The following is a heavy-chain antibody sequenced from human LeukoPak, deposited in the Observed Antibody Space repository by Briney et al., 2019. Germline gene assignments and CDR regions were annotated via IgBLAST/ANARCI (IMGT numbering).Heavy chain of an antibody. V-gene: IGHV4-34*01. CDR2: INHSGST. Sequence: KPSETLSLTCAVYGGSFSGYYWSWIRQPPGKGLEWIGEINHSGSTNYNPSLKSRVTISVDTSKNRFSLKLSSVTAADTAVYYCARGQGSYPFDYWGQGTLVTVSS. CDR1: GGSFSGYY. CDR3: ARGQGSYPFDY. D-gene: IGHD1-26*01. J-gene: IGHJ4*02.